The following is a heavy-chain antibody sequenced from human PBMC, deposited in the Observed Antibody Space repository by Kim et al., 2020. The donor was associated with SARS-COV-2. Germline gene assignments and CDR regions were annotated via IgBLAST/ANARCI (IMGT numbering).Heavy chain of an antibody. V-gene: IGHV3-20*01. Sequence: GGSLRLSCAASGFTFDDYGMSWVRQAPGKGLEWVSGINWNGGRTGYADSVKGRFTISRDNAKNSLYLQMNSLRVEDTALYHCARGGAAAPLTLGYYYYYMDVWGKGTTVTVSS. CDR3: ARGGAAAPLTLGYYYYYMDV. J-gene: IGHJ6*03. D-gene: IGHD6-13*01. CDR2: INWNGGRT. CDR1: GFTFDDYG.